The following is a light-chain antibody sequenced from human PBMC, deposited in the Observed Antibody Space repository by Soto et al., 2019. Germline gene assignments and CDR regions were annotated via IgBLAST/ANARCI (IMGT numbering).Light chain of an antibody. CDR1: QSVSTA. CDR3: QEYIQWPPGM. V-gene: IGKV3-15*01. J-gene: IGKJ1*01. Sequence: EIVMTQSPATLSVSPGERATLSCRASQSVSTALAWYQHKPGQAPRLLIHGASTRAAGVPARFSGSGSGTEFALTISSLQSEDFAVYYCQEYIQWPPGMFGPGTTVDIK. CDR2: GAS.